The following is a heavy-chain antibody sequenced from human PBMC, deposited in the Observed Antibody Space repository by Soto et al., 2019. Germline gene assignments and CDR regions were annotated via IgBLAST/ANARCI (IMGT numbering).Heavy chain of an antibody. D-gene: IGHD3-10*01. V-gene: IGHV4-59*08. CDR2: VHHSWGS. CDR1: GGSISSYY. Sequence: QVQLQESGPGLVKPSETLSLSCTVSGGSISSYYWSWIRQPPGKGMEWIGYVHHSWGSTYNPSLQSLVAISLATAKSQFSLTLTSVTAPDTAVYYCARQGFGALHGLVDVWGQGTTVTVSS. CDR3: ARQGFGALHGLVDV. J-gene: IGHJ6*02.